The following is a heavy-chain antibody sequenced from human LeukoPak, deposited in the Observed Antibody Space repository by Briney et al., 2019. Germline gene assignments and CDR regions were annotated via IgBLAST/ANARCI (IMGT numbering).Heavy chain of an antibody. V-gene: IGHV3-53*01. Sequence: GGSLRLSCADSGFTVSSNYMSWVRQAPGKGLEWVSVIYSGGSTYYADSVKGRFTISRDDSKNTLYLQMNSLRAEDTAVYYCARVGPYCSSTSCYDYWGQGTLVTVSS. J-gene: IGHJ4*02. CDR3: ARVGPYCSSTSCYDY. CDR1: GFTVSSNY. CDR2: IYSGGST. D-gene: IGHD2-2*01.